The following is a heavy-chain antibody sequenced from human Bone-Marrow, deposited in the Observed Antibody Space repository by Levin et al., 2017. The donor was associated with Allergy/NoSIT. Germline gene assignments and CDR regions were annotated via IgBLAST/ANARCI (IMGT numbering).Heavy chain of an antibody. D-gene: IGHD4-17*01. CDR2: IRYTGST. V-gene: IGHV4-31*03. J-gene: IGHJ4*02. CDR3: AREIGKPPTVTTGYFDY. Sequence: HSQTLSLTCTVSGGSISGGNYYWSWIRQHPEKGLEWIGYIRYTGSTYYNPSLRSRVTMSVDTSKNQFSLKLNSVTAADTAVYFCAREIGKPPTVTTGYFDYWGQGTLVTVSS. CDR1: GGSISGGNYY.